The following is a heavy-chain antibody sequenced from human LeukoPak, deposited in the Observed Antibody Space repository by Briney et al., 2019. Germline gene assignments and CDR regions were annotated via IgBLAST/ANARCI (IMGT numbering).Heavy chain of an antibody. D-gene: IGHD2-15*01. Sequence: SVKVSCKASGGTFISYTISWVRQAPGQGLEWMGGIIPIFGTANYAQKFQGRVTITADESTSTAYMELSSLRSEDTAVYYCARLGYCSGGSCYSGYYYYGMDVWGQGTLVTVSS. CDR2: IIPIFGTA. CDR3: ARLGYCSGGSCYSGYYYYGMDV. V-gene: IGHV1-69*13. CDR1: GGTFISYT. J-gene: IGHJ6*02.